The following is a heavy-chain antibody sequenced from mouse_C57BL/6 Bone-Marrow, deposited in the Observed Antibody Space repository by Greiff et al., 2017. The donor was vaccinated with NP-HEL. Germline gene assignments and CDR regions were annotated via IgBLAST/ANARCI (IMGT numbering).Heavy chain of an antibody. CDR2: IYPGDGDT. CDR1: GYAFSSSW. CDR3: ARGRGLGYDY. D-gene: IGHD3-2*02. Sequence: QVQLKESGPELVKPGASVKISCKASGYAFSSSWMNWVKQRPGKGLEWIGRIYPGDGDTNYNGKFKGKATLTADKSSSTAYMQLSSLTSEDSAVYFCARGRGLGYDYWGQGTTLTVSS. J-gene: IGHJ2*01. V-gene: IGHV1-82*01.